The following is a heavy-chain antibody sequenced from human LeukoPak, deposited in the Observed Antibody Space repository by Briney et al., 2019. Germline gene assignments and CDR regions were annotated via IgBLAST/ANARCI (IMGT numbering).Heavy chain of an antibody. D-gene: IGHD1-14*01. J-gene: IGHJ6*02. Sequence: GGSLRLSCAASGFTFSSYWMHWVRQAPGKGLEWVARINSDGSSTSYADSVQGRFTISRDNAKNTLYLQMNSLRAEDTAVYYCAIDGHKPDVGYYYFGMDVWGQGTTVNVSS. V-gene: IGHV3-74*01. CDR3: AIDGHKPDVGYYYFGMDV. CDR2: INSDGSST. CDR1: GFTFSSYW.